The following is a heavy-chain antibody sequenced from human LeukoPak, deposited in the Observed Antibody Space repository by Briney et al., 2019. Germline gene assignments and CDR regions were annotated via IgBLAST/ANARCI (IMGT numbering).Heavy chain of an antibody. J-gene: IGHJ4*02. V-gene: IGHV3-23*01. CDR1: GFTFSNYP. CDR2: ISDNGGTT. Sequence: GGSLRLSCAASGFTFSNYPMSWVRQAPGKGLDWVSAISDNGGTTQYADSVKGRFTISRDNSKNTLYLQMNNLRAEDTAVYYCAGWYDRSASGWGQGTLVTVSS. D-gene: IGHD3-22*01. CDR3: AGWYDRSASG.